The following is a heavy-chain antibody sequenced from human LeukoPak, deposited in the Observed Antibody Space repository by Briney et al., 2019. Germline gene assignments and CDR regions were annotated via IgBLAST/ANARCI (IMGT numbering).Heavy chain of an antibody. V-gene: IGHV3-74*01. D-gene: IGHD4-17*01. Sequence: GGSLRLSCAASGFTFSSYWMHWVRQVPGKGLVWVSRIKRDGSSTTYADSVKGRFTISRDNAKNTLYLQMNSLRAEDTAVYYCARDQTYGDYWYFDLWGRGTLVTVSS. CDR2: IKRDGSST. CDR1: GFTFSSYW. CDR3: ARDQTYGDYWYFDL. J-gene: IGHJ2*01.